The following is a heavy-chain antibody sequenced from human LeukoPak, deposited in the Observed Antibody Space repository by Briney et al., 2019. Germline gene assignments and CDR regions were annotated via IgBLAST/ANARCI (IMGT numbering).Heavy chain of an antibody. CDR1: GFTFSSYS. V-gene: IGHV3-48*04. D-gene: IGHD3-16*01. J-gene: IGHJ4*02. CDR2: ISSSSSTI. Sequence: GGSLRLSCAASGFTFSSYSMNWVRQAPGKGLEWVSYISSSSSTIYYADSVKGRFIISRDNAKNSLYLQMNTLRADDTAVYYCARDGFGTGSNWGQGTLVTVSS. CDR3: ARDGFGTGSN.